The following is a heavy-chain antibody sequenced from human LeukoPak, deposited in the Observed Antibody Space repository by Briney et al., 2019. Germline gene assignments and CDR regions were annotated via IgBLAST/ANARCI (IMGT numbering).Heavy chain of an antibody. CDR1: GFTFSSYG. J-gene: IGHJ6*03. Sequence: PGGSLRLSCAAPGFTFSSYGMHWVRKAPGKELEWVAFIRYDGSNKYYADSVKGRFTISRDNSKNTLYLQMNSLRAEDTAVYYCAKGTYSSGWYVGAYYMDVWGKGTTVTISS. CDR3: AKGTYSSGWYVGAYYMDV. CDR2: IRYDGSNK. V-gene: IGHV3-30*02. D-gene: IGHD6-19*01.